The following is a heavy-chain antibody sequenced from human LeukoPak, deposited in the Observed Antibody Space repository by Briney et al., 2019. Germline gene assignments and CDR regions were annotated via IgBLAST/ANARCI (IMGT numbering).Heavy chain of an antibody. Sequence: SETLSLTCSVSGGSISNYYWNWIRQPPGKGLEWIGSISYSGSTNYNPSLKSRVTISVDTSKNQFSLKLSSVTAADTAVYYCARTILTGYYYYYYYMDVWGKGTTVTISS. CDR1: GGSISNYY. J-gene: IGHJ6*03. D-gene: IGHD3-9*01. V-gene: IGHV4-59*01. CDR2: ISYSGST. CDR3: ARTILTGYYYYYYYMDV.